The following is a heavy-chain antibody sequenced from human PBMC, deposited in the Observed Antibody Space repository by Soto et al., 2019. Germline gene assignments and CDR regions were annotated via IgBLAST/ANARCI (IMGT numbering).Heavy chain of an antibody. CDR3: ARVACNTTSYYNWFDT. D-gene: IGHD2-2*01. CDR2: VIPIFGTA. J-gene: IGHJ5*02. V-gene: IGHV1-69*13. Sequence: SVKVSCKASGGTFGSYAISWVRQAPGQGLESMGGVIPIFGTANYAQKFQGRATITADESTSTAYMELSSLRSEDTAVYYCARVACNTTSYYNWFDTWGQGTLVTVSS. CDR1: GGTFGSYA.